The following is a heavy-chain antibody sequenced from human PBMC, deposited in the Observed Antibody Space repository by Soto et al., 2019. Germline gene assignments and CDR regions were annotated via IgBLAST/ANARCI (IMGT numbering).Heavy chain of an antibody. CDR2: ISSSSSYT. V-gene: IGHV3-11*06. D-gene: IGHD3-10*01. CDR1: GFTFSDYY. CDR3: ARGFNERLLWFGELLSWGYYYYGMDV. Sequence: QVQLVESGGGLVKPGGSLRLSCAASGFTFSDYYMSWIRQAPGKGLEWVSYISSSSSYTNYADSVKGRFTISRDNAKNSLYLQMNSLRAEDTAVYYCARGFNERLLWFGELLSWGYYYYGMDVWGQGTTVTVSS. J-gene: IGHJ6*02.